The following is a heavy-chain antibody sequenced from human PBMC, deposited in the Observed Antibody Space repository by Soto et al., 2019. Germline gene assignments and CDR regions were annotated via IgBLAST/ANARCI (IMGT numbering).Heavy chain of an antibody. Sequence: GGSLRLSCAASGFTFSSYSMNWVRQAPGKGLEWVSSISSSSSYIYYADSVKGRFTISRDNAKNSLYLQMNSLRAEDTAVHYCARAVADYYYYYYMDVWGKGTTVTVSS. J-gene: IGHJ6*03. V-gene: IGHV3-21*01. CDR3: ARAVADYYYYYYMDV. CDR2: ISSSSSYI. CDR1: GFTFSSYS. D-gene: IGHD6-19*01.